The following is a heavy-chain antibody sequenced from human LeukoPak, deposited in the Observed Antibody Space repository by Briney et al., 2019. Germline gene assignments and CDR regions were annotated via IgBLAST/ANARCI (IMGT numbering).Heavy chain of an antibody. Sequence: GGSLRLSCEASGFTFSIHCMSWVRQAPGKGLECVANIKQDGSEKYYVDSVKGRFTISRDNAKNSLYLQMSILRAADTAVYYCARVRIAVAVSAFDIWGQGTMVTVSS. V-gene: IGHV3-7*01. D-gene: IGHD6-19*01. J-gene: IGHJ3*02. CDR2: IKQDGSEK. CDR3: ARVRIAVAVSAFDI. CDR1: GFTFSIHC.